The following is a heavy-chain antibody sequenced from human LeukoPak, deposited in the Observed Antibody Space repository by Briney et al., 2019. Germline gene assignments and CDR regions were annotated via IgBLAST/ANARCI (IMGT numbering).Heavy chain of an antibody. V-gene: IGHV4-39*07. CDR3: AEGKRGYFDY. J-gene: IGHJ4*02. D-gene: IGHD3-10*01. CDR2: IYYSGST. Sequence: WVRQAPGKGLEWIGSIYYSGSTYYNPSLKSRVTISVDTSKNQFSLKLSSMTAADTAVYYCAEGKRGYFDYWGQGTLVTVSS.